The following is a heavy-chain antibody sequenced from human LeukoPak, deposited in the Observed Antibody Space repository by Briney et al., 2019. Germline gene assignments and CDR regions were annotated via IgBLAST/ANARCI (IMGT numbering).Heavy chain of an antibody. J-gene: IGHJ4*02. CDR2: IYHSGST. CDR1: GVSISSSNW. Sequence: PSGTLSLTCAVSGVSISSSNWWSWVRQPPGKGLEWIGEIYHSGSTNYNPSLKSRVTISVDKSKNQFSLKLSSVTAADTAVYYCARSLRYSSGWYVDYWGQGTLVTVSS. D-gene: IGHD6-19*01. V-gene: IGHV4-4*02. CDR3: ARSLRYSSGWYVDY.